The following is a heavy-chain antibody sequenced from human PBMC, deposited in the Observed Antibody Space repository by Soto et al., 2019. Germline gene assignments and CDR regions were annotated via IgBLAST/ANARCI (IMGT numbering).Heavy chain of an antibody. CDR2: ISAYNGNT. V-gene: IGHV1-18*01. J-gene: IGHJ6*02. CDR3: ARVRTMVRGVIRPNYYYYGMDV. CDR1: GYTFTSYG. Sequence: ASVKVSFKASGYTFTSYGISWVRQAPGQGLEWMGWISAYNGNTNYAQKLQGRVTMTTDTSTSTAYMELRSLRSDDTAVYYCARVRTMVRGVIRPNYYYYGMDVWGQGTTVTVSS. D-gene: IGHD3-10*01.